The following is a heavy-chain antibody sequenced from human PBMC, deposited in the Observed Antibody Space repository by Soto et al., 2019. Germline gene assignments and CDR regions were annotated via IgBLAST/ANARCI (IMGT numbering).Heavy chain of an antibody. CDR1: GGTISTYY. V-gene: IGHV4-59*08. CDR2: IYYSGST. D-gene: IGHD6-13*01. CDR3: ASLIAAAGPYYYYGMDV. Sequence: PSETLSLTCTVSGGTISTYYWSWIRQPPGKGLEWIGYIYYSGSTNYNPSLKSRVTISVDTSKNQFSLKLSSVTAADTAVYYCASLIAAAGPYYYYGMDVWGQGTTVT. J-gene: IGHJ6*02.